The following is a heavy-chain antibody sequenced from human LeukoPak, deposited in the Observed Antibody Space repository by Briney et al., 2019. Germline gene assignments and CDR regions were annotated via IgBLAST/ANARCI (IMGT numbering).Heavy chain of an antibody. CDR3: ASILTFGGWHCFDY. CDR2: VYYSGSS. J-gene: IGHJ4*02. D-gene: IGHD6-19*01. V-gene: IGHV4-39*07. CDR1: GGSIVSSSYY. Sequence: PSETLSLTCTVSGGSIVSSSYYWGWIRQPPGKGLEWIGYVYYSGSSSYNPSLRSRVTISVDTSKNQFSLILNSMAAADTAVYYCASILTFGGWHCFDYWGQGTLVTVSS.